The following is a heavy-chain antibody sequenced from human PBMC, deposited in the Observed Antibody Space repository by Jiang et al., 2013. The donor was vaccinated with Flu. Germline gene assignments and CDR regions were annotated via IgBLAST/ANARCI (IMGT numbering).Heavy chain of an antibody. D-gene: IGHD3-22*01. J-gene: IGHJ4*02. CDR2: ISVYNGNT. V-gene: IGHV1-18*01. Sequence: SGAEVKKPGASVKVSCKASGYSFSNNGITWVRQAPGQGLEWMGWISVYNGNTNYAQKLQGRVTLTTDTSTSTAYMELRSLRSDDTAVYYCARNYYDSTGYYWGRFDYWGQGTLVTVSS. CDR3: ARNYYDSTGYYWGRFDY. CDR1: GYSFSNNG.